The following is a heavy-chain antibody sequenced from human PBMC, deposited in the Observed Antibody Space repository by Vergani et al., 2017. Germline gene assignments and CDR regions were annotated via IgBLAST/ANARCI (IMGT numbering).Heavy chain of an antibody. CDR3: ERDQGGSYRGGYYYYYKDV. J-gene: IGHJ6*03. V-gene: IGHV4-59*01. CDR1: GGSISSYY. D-gene: IGHD1-26*01. CDR2: IYYSGST. Sequence: QVQLQESGPGLVKPSETLSLTCTVSGGSISSYYWSWIRQPPGKGLEWIGYIYYSGSTNYNPSLKSRVTKSVDTSKNQISLKLSSVTAADTAVYYCERDQGGSYRGGYYYYYKDVWGKGTTVTVSS.